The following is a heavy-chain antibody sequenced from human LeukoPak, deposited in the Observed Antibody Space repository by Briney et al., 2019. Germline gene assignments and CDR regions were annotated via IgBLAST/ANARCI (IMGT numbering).Heavy chain of an antibody. CDR3: AGDPYDFWSGWVTYYYYYMDV. CDR1: GFTFSSYA. V-gene: IGHV3-30*04. CDR2: ISYDGSNK. D-gene: IGHD3-3*01. Sequence: GRSLRLFCAASGFTFSSYAMHWVRQAPGKGLEWVAVISYDGSNKYYADSVKGRFTISRDNSKNTLYLQMNSLRAEDTAVYYCAGDPYDFWSGWVTYYYYYMDVWGKGTTVTVSS. J-gene: IGHJ6*03.